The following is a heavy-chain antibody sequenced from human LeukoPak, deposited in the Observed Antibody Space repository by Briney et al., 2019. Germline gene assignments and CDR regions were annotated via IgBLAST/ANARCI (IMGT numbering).Heavy chain of an antibody. CDR2: IYPEDGEK. CDR1: GYTFTSYV. Sequence: ASVKVSCKASGYTFTSYVISGVRQPRGQGLEWMGGIYPEDGEKSYAQKFQGGVTMTEDTSTDTAYMELSSLRAEDTAVYYCATVVDNWNHFDSWGQGTLVTGSS. V-gene: IGHV1-24*01. CDR3: ATVVDNWNHFDS. J-gene: IGHJ4*02. D-gene: IGHD1-1*01.